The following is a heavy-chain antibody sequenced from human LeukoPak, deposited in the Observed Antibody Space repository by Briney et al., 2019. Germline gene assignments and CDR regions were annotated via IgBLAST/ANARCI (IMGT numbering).Heavy chain of an antibody. CDR2: ISGSGGST. V-gene: IGHV3-23*01. CDR3: AKGTDFWSGYFDY. CDR1: GFTFRNYA. D-gene: IGHD3-3*01. J-gene: IGHJ4*02. Sequence: PGGSLRLSCAASGFTFRNYAMSWVRQAPGKGLEWVSGISGSGGSTYYADSVKGRFTISRGNSKDTLYLQVNSLRAEDTAVYYCAKGTDFWSGYFDYWGQGTLVTVSS.